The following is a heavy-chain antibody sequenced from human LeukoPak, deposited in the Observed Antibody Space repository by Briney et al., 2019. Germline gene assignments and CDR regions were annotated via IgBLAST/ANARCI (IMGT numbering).Heavy chain of an antibody. D-gene: IGHD3-3*01. Sequence: PGGSLRLSCAASGFTFSSYSMNWVRQAPGKGLEWVSSISSSSSYIYYADSVKGRFTISRDNAKNSLYLQMNSLSVEDTAVYYCARVSGDYDFWSGYYPPHLDYWGQGTLVTVSS. CDR2: ISSSSSYI. CDR3: ARVSGDYDFWSGYYPPHLDY. V-gene: IGHV3-21*01. CDR1: GFTFSSYS. J-gene: IGHJ4*02.